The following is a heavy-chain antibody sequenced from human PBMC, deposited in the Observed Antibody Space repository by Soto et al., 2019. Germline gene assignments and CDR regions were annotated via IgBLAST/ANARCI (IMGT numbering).Heavy chain of an antibody. CDR2: IFYSGST. Sequence: SETLSLTCTVSGGSINNYYWSWIRQPPGKGLEWIGHIFYSGSTDYNPSLKSRVTISLDTSKNQFSLRLSSVTAADTAVYYCARDPGYCSGGSCYLDAFDIWGQGTMVT. J-gene: IGHJ3*02. D-gene: IGHD2-15*01. CDR1: GGSINNYY. CDR3: ARDPGYCSGGSCYLDAFDI. V-gene: IGHV4-59*01.